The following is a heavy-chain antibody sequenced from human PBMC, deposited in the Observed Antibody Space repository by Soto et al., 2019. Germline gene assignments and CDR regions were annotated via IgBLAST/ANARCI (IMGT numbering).Heavy chain of an antibody. CDR3: AREYSFAYGPYCDY. Sequence: GGSLRLSCLTSGFTFSDYGVHWVRQAPGKGLEWVAGMSSDGISRHYADSAKGRFTISRDNSKSTLFLQMNSLRADDTALYYCAREYSFAYGPYCDYWGQGTLVTVSS. CDR2: MSSDGISR. V-gene: IGHV3-30*03. J-gene: IGHJ4*02. D-gene: IGHD5-12*01. CDR1: GFTFSDYG.